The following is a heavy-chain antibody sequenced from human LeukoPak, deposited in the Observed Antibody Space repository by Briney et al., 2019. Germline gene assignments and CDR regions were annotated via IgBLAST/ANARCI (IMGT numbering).Heavy chain of an antibody. Sequence: PGGSLRLSCAASGFTFSSYAMSWVRQAPGKGLEWVSLIRDSGGSTYYADSVKGRFTISRDNSKNTLYLQMNSLRADDTAVYYCAKETRYCRGGSCYSAPFDYWGQGTLVTVSS. CDR3: AKETRYCRGGSCYSAPFDY. D-gene: IGHD2-15*01. CDR2: IRDSGGST. J-gene: IGHJ4*02. CDR1: GFTFSSYA. V-gene: IGHV3-23*01.